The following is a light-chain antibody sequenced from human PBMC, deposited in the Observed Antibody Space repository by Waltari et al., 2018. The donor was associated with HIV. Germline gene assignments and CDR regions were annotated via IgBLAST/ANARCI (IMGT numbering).Light chain of an antibody. CDR3: QQYANTPWT. J-gene: IGKJ1*01. CDR1: HNVLYSPNNKNY. CDR2: WAS. Sequence: DIVMTQSLDSLAVSMGAWATVNCESSHNVLYSPNNKNYLAWFQQKPGQPPKLLIYWASIRESGVPDRFTGSGSGTDFTLTISSLQAEDVAVYYCQQYANTPWTFGRGTKVEIK. V-gene: IGKV4-1*01.